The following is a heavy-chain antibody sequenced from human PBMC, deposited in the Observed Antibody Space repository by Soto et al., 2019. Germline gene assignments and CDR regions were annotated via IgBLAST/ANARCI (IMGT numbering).Heavy chain of an antibody. V-gene: IGHV4-34*01. CDR1: GGSFSGYY. J-gene: IGHJ4*02. Sequence: SETLSLTCAVYGGSFSGYYWSWIRQPPGKGLEWIGEINHSGSTNYNPSLKSRVTISVDTSKNQFSLKLSSVTAADTAVYYCARGFSGGSFTGLDYWGQGTLVTVSS. CDR2: INHSGST. CDR3: ARGFSGGSFTGLDY. D-gene: IGHD2-15*01.